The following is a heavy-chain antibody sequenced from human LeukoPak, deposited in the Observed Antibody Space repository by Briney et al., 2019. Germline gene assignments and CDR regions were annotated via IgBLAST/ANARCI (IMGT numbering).Heavy chain of an antibody. J-gene: IGHJ4*02. CDR3: AKATVGTTGSSFDY. Sequence: GGSLRLSCAASGFTFSSYAMRWVRQAPGKGLEWASGISSSGESTYYGDSAKGRFTISRDNSKNTPYLQMNSLRAEDTAVYYCAKATVGTTGSSFDYWGQGTLVTVSS. CDR1: GFTFSSYA. D-gene: IGHD1-26*01. CDR2: ISSSGEST. V-gene: IGHV3-23*01.